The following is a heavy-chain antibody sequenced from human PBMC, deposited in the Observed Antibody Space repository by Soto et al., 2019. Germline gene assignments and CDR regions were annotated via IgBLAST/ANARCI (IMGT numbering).Heavy chain of an antibody. J-gene: IGHJ4*02. CDR3: AKGDSGYYGATSDY. D-gene: IGHD3-22*01. Sequence: GGSLRLSCAASGFTFSSYAMSWVRQAPGKGLEWVSAISGSGGSTYYADSVKGRFTISRDNSKNTLYLQMNSLRAEDTAVYYCAKGDSGYYGATSDYWGQGTLVTVSS. CDR2: ISGSGGST. CDR1: GFTFSSYA. V-gene: IGHV3-23*01.